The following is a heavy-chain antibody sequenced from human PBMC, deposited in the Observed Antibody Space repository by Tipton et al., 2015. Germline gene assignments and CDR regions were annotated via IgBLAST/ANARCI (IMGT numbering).Heavy chain of an antibody. CDR2: IWSDGSDK. J-gene: IGHJ3*01. Sequence: SLRLSCTASGFTFISYGMHWVRQVPGKGLVWVALIWSDGSDKYADSVKGRFTISRDNSKNTLYLQMNSLRAEDTAVYYCARDLVPYCSSTSCFDDGFDLWGQGTMVTVSS. CDR3: ARDLVPYCSSTSCFDDGFDL. CDR1: GFTFISYG. V-gene: IGHV3-33*01. D-gene: IGHD2-2*01.